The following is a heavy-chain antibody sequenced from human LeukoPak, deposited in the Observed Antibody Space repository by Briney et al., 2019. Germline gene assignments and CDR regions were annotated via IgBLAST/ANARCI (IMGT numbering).Heavy chain of an antibody. CDR2: INHSGST. CDR3: ASRTYSSGWYVET. J-gene: IGHJ5*02. Sequence: SETLSLTCGVNGGSFSGYYWSWIRQPPGKGLEWIGEINHSGSTNYNPSLESRLTISVDTSKNQFSLKLSSVTAADTAVYYCASRTYSSGWYVETWGQGTLVTISS. V-gene: IGHV4-34*01. CDR1: GGSFSGYY. D-gene: IGHD6-19*01.